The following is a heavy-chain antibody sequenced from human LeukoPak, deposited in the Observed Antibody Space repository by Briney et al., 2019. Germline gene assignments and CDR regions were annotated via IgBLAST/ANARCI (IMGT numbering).Heavy chain of an antibody. CDR1: GFTFSSYG. Sequence: PGGSLRLSCAASGFTFSSYGMHWVRQAPGKGLEWVAVISYDGSNKYYADSVKGRFTISRDNSKNTLYLQMNSLRAEDTAVYYCAKDHTIGGAYFDYWGQGTLVTVSS. CDR2: ISYDGSNK. J-gene: IGHJ4*02. D-gene: IGHD3-16*01. V-gene: IGHV3-30*18. CDR3: AKDHTIGGAYFDY.